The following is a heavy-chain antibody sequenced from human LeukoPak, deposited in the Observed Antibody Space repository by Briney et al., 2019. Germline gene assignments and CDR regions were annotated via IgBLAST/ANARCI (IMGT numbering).Heavy chain of an antibody. CDR2: ISYDGTNK. CDR1: GYPFDIYT. Sequence: GVSLRLSCAASGYPFDIYTMHWVRQAPGKGLEWVAVISYDGTNKYYADSVKGRFTISRDSSQNTVYLLMNSLRAEDTAVYYCAREQMTTVTGTFDYWGQGTLVTVSS. V-gene: IGHV3-30-3*01. D-gene: IGHD5-24*01. J-gene: IGHJ4*02. CDR3: AREQMTTVTGTFDY.